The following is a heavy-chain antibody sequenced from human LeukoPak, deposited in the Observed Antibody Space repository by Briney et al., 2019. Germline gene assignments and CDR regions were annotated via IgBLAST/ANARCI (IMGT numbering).Heavy chain of an antibody. CDR3: ARRGYRDSSGYPDAFDI. CDR1: GGSISSGGYY. V-gene: IGHV4-39*01. CDR2: IYYSGST. D-gene: IGHD3-22*01. J-gene: IGHJ3*02. Sequence: SETLSLTCTVSGGSISSGGYYWSWIRQHPGKGLEWIGSIYYSGSTYYNPSLKSRVTISVDTSKNQFSLKLSSVTAADTAVYYCARRGYRDSSGYPDAFDIWGQGTMVTVSS.